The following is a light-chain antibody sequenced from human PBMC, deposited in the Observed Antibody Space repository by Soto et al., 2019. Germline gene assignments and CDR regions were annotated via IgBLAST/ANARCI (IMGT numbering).Light chain of an antibody. J-gene: IGKJ1*01. CDR2: AAS. CDR1: QGISTY. V-gene: IGKV1-17*03. CDR3: LQHNSYPWT. Sequence: DIQMTQSPSAMSASVGDRVTITCRASQGISTYLAWFQQKPGKVPKSLIYAASSLQSGVPSRFSGSGSGTEFTLTISSLQPEDFATYYCLQHNSYPWTFGQGTKVEIK.